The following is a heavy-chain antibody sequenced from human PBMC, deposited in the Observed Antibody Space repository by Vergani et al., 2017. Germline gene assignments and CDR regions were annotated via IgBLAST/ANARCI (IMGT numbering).Heavy chain of an antibody. CDR3: VRDRGLCAGGRCYTEAWDY. CDR1: GFSFNSYW. D-gene: IGHD2-2*02. V-gene: IGHV3-74*03. J-gene: IGHJ4*02. CDR2: IKSDGRIT. Sequence: DVHLAESGGGFFQPGGSLRLSCSASGFSFNSYWMHWVRQVPGKGLLWVSRIKSDGRITAYADSVKGRFTISRDIAKNTLYLQVRSLRLEDTGVYHCVRDRGLCAGGRCYTEAWDYWGQGTPVTVSS.